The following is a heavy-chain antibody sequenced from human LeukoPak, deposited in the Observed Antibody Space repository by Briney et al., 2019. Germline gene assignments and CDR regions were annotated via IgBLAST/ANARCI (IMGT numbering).Heavy chain of an antibody. D-gene: IGHD2-21*02. Sequence: ASVKVSCKASGGTFSSYAISWVRQAPGQGLEWMGGIIPILGTANYAQKFQGRVTITADESTSTAYMELSSLRSEDTAVYYCARYPDCGGDCYSHWFDPWGQGTLVTVSS. CDR2: IIPILGTA. V-gene: IGHV1-69*13. CDR1: GGTFSSYA. CDR3: ARYPDCGGDCYSHWFDP. J-gene: IGHJ5*02.